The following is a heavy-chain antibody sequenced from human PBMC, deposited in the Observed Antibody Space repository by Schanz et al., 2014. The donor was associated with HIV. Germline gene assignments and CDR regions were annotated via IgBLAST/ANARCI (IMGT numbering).Heavy chain of an antibody. D-gene: IGHD1-26*01. Sequence: EVQLVESGGGLVKPGGSLRLSCAASGFSFSVYSMNWVRQAPGKGLEWVSSISSSSSFIYYADSVKGRFTISRDDSRNTLFLQMNSLRAADTAIYYCARERVGAIDCWGQGTLVTVSS. CDR1: GFSFSVYS. J-gene: IGHJ4*02. CDR2: ISSSSSFI. V-gene: IGHV3-21*01. CDR3: ARERVGAIDC.